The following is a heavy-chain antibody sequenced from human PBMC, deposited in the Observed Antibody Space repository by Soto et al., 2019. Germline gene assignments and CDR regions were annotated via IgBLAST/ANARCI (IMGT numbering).Heavy chain of an antibody. CDR1: GFTFNNYG. CDR2: ISYDGSNK. J-gene: IGHJ4*02. V-gene: IGHV3-33*01. Sequence: QVHLVESGGGVVQPGRSLRLSCAASGFTFNNYGMHWARQAPGKGLEWVAFISYDGSNKYYPDSVKGRFTISRDNSKNTLYLQMNSLRAEDTAMYYCAGGKDYFDYCGQGTLVTVSS. D-gene: IGHD1-26*01. CDR3: AGGKDYFDY.